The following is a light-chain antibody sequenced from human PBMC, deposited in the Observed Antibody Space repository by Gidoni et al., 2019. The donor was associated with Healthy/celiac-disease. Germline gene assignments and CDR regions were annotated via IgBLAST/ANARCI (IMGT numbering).Light chain of an antibody. J-gene: IGKJ4*01. V-gene: IGKV3-11*01. CDR3: QQRNNWPPEVT. CDR1: QSVSRY. CDR2: NAS. Sequence: EIVLTQSPATLSLSPGGRATLSCRASQSVSRYLAWYQQKPGQAPRLLIYNASNRATGIPARFSGSGSGTDFTLTISSLEPEDFAVYYCQQRNNWPPEVTFGGGTKVEIK.